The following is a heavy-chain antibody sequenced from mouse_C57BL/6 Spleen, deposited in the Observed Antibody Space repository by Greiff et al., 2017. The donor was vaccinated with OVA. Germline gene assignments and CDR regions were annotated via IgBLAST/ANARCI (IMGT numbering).Heavy chain of an antibody. CDR2: IWTGGGT. Sequence: VQRVESGPGLVAPSQSLSITCTVSGFSLTSYAISWVRQPPGKGLEWLGVIWTGGGTNYNSALKSRLSISKDNTKSQVFLKMKSLQTDDTARYYCARKGGSSPDWYFDVWGTGTTVTVSS. CDR3: ARKGGSSPDWYFDV. J-gene: IGHJ1*03. CDR1: GFSLTSYA. D-gene: IGHD1-1*01. V-gene: IGHV2-9-1*01.